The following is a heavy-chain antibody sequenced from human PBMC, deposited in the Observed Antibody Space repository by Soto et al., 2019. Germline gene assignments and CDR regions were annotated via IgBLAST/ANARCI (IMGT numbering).Heavy chain of an antibody. CDR2: INAGNGNT. CDR3: AREVVAVVHYYGIDV. Sequence: ASVKVSCKASGYTFTSYAMHWVRQAPGQRLEWMGWINAGNGNTKYSQKFQGRVTITRDTSASTAYMELSSLRFEDTAVYYCAREVVAVVHYYGIDVWGQGTTFTVSS. J-gene: IGHJ6*02. D-gene: IGHD3-22*01. CDR1: GYTFTSYA. V-gene: IGHV1-3*01.